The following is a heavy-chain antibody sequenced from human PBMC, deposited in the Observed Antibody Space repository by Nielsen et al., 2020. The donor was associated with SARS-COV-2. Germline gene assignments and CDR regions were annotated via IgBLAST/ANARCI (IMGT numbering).Heavy chain of an antibody. Sequence: GGSLRLSCVASGFTFSTYWIHWVRQAPGEGLVWVSRINSDGSSTSYADSVEGRFTVSRDNAKNTLYLQMNSLRAEDTAVYYCASLPRAHDYGDYYYYYGMDVWGQGTTVTVSS. D-gene: IGHD4-17*01. CDR1: GFTFSTYW. V-gene: IGHV3-74*01. J-gene: IGHJ6*02. CDR3: ASLPRAHDYGDYYYYYGMDV. CDR2: INSDGSST.